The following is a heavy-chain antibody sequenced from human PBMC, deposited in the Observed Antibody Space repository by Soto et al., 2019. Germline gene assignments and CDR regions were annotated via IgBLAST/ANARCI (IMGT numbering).Heavy chain of an antibody. Sequence: LSLASTVAVPSVGSVCFEWAWLLRPAGKGLEWIGYIYNGGSTYYRPSLESRMHMSLDATRNHYYLRLTSVTAADTAVYFCARAPVGLDTISYFDYWGQGKLVTVSS. CDR1: VPSVGSVCFE. J-gene: IGHJ4*02. V-gene: IGHV4-30-4*01. D-gene: IGHD3-3*01. CDR2: IYNGGST. CDR3: ARAPVGLDTISYFDY.